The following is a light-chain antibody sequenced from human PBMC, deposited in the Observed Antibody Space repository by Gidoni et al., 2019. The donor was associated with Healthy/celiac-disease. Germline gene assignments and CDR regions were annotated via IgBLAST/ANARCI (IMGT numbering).Light chain of an antibody. Sequence: SYELTQPPSVSVSPGQTASITCSGDKLGDKYACWYQQKPGQSPVLVIYQVSKRPSGIPERFSGSNSGNTATLTISGTQAMDEADYCCQAWDSSTEVFGGGTKLTVL. CDR3: QAWDSSTEV. CDR1: KLGDKY. V-gene: IGLV3-1*01. J-gene: IGLJ2*01. CDR2: QVS.